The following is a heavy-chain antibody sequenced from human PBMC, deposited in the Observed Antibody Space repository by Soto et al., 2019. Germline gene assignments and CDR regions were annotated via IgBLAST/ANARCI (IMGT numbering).Heavy chain of an antibody. D-gene: IGHD3-22*01. CDR1: GGSFSGYY. CDR2: INHSGST. CDR3: ARCYYDSSGYYYAFDI. J-gene: IGHJ3*02. Sequence: SETLSLTCAVYGGSFSGYYWSWIRQPPGKGLEWIGEINHSGSTNYNPSLKSRVTISVDTSKNQFSLKLSSVTAADTAVYYCARCYYDSSGYYYAFDIWGQGTMVTVSS. V-gene: IGHV4-34*01.